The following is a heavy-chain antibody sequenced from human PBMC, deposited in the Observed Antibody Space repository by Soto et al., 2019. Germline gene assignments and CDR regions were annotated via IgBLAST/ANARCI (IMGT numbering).Heavy chain of an antibody. CDR3: AREFGDNWNYEAY. CDR2: MCSTGNT. Sequence: QVHQQESGPGLLKPLETLSLTCSVSGGSISSYHWSWIRQPAGKGLEWIGRMCSTGNTNYNPSLKRRVTVSIDTSKNQLFLRLNSVTAADSAVYYCAREFGDNWNYEAYWGQGTAVTVSS. D-gene: IGHD1-7*01. CDR1: GGSISSYH. J-gene: IGHJ4*02. V-gene: IGHV4-4*07.